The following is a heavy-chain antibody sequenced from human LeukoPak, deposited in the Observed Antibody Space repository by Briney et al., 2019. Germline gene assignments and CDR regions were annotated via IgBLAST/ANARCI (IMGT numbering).Heavy chain of an antibody. CDR1: GGPFSGYY. CDR2: INHSGST. J-gene: IGHJ4*02. Sequence: SETLSLTCAVSGGPFSGYYWTWIRQSPGKGLEWIGEINHSGSTNYNPSLTRRVTMSVDTSKNQFSLNLSAATDADTAVYYCARARRGYVRLDYWGQGTLVTVSS. D-gene: IGHD5-12*01. CDR3: ARARRGYVRLDY. V-gene: IGHV4-34*01.